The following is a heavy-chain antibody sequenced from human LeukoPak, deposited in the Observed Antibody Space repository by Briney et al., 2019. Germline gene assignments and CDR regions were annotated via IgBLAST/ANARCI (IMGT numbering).Heavy chain of an antibody. D-gene: IGHD5-24*01. CDR3: ARNQDGYSFDY. J-gene: IGHJ4*02. Sequence: ASVKVSCKASGYTFTSYGISWVRQAPGQGLEWMGWISAYNGNTDYAQKPQGRVTMTTDTSTSTAYMELRSLRSNDTAVYYCARNQDGYSFDYWGQGTLVTVSS. CDR2: ISAYNGNT. CDR1: GYTFTSYG. V-gene: IGHV1-18*01.